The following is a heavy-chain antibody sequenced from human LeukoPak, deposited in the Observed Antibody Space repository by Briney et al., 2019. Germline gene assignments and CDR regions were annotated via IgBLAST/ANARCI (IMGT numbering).Heavy chain of an antibody. Sequence: GASVKVSCKASGYTFTSYDINWVRQATGQGLEWMGWMNPNSGNTGYAQKFQGRVTITRNTSISTAYMELSSLRSEDTAVYYCARGRKFQHYSNYEIDYWDQGTLVTVSS. V-gene: IGHV1-8*03. CDR2: MNPNSGNT. J-gene: IGHJ4*02. CDR1: GYTFTSYD. D-gene: IGHD4-11*01. CDR3: ARGRKFQHYSNYEIDY.